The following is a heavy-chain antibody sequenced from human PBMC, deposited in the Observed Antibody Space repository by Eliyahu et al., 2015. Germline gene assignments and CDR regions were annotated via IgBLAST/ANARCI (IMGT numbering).Heavy chain of an antibody. Sequence: EVQLVESGGGFVKPGGSLRLSCAASGFTFSNAWMSWVRQAPGKGLEWVGRIKSNADGGTTDYAAPVKGRFTISRDDSKNTLYLQMSSLKTEDTAVYYCTTDQGYFDLWGRGTLVTVSS. CDR3: TTDQGYFDL. CDR1: GFTFSNAW. V-gene: IGHV3-15*01. J-gene: IGHJ2*01. CDR2: IKSNADGGTT.